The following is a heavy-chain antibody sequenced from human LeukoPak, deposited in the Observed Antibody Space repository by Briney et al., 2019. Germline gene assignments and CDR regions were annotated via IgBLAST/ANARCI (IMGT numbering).Heavy chain of an antibody. Sequence: MPSQTLSLTYTVSADSISSYSWSSIRQPPGNGLEWLWYLYYKASTNYNPSLKSQLTMSIDTSKNQFSLKVSSVTAADTAVYYCERWVDTAMIYFEYWGRGTLVTVSS. CDR1: ADSISSYS. J-gene: IGHJ4*02. V-gene: IGHV4-59*01. D-gene: IGHD5-18*01. CDR3: ERWVDTAMIYFEY. CDR2: LYYKAST.